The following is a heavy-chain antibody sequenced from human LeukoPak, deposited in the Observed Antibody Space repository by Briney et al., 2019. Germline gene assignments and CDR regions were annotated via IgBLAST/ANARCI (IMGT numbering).Heavy chain of an antibody. Sequence: GGSLRLSCAASGFTFSSYAMSWVRQAPGKGLEWVSAISGSGGSTYYAGSVKGRFTISRDNSKNTLYLQMNSLRAEDTAVYYCAKDALYYYGSGSSFDYWGQGTLVTVSS. V-gene: IGHV3-23*01. J-gene: IGHJ4*02. CDR2: ISGSGGST. CDR1: GFTFSSYA. D-gene: IGHD3-10*01. CDR3: AKDALYYYGSGSSFDY.